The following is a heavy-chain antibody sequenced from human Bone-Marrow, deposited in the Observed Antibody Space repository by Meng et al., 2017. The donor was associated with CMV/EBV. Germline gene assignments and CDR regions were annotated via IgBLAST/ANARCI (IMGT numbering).Heavy chain of an antibody. CDR2: IHSGGST. D-gene: IGHD2-21*01. V-gene: IGHV3-53*01. Sequence: GESLKISCAASGFTVSSNYMTWVRQAAGKGLEWVSVIHSGGSTHYADSVKGRFTITRDNSKNTLYLQMNSLRAEDTAVYYCAREGVIANYYYYGMDVWGQGTTVTVSS. CDR1: GFTVSSNY. CDR3: AREGVIANYYYYGMDV. J-gene: IGHJ6*02.